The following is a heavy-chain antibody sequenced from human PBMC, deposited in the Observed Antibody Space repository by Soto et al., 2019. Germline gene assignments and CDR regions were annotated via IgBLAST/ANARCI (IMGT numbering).Heavy chain of an antibody. CDR1: GFTFSTYS. J-gene: IGHJ4*02. V-gene: IGHV3-48*01. CDR2: ISSSSTI. Sequence: EVQLVESGGDLVQPGGSLRLSRAASGFTFSTYSMNWVRQAPGKGLEWVSSISSSSTIYYADSVKGRFTISRDNVQNSLYLQMHSLIAEDTAVYYCARERGSGWTFDYWGQGTLVTVSS. CDR3: ARERGSGWTFDY. D-gene: IGHD6-19*01.